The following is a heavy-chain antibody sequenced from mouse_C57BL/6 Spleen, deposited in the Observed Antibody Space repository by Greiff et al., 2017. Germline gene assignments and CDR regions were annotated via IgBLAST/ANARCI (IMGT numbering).Heavy chain of an antibody. V-gene: IGHV8-12*01. CDR2: IYWDDDK. Sequence: QVTLKESGPGILQSSQTLSLTCSFSGFSLSTSGMGVSWIRQPSGKGLEWLAHIYWDDDKRYNPSLKSRLTISKDTSRNQVFLKITSVDTADTATYYCARRDTTVVAPYWYFDVWGTGTTVTVSS. J-gene: IGHJ1*03. D-gene: IGHD1-1*01. CDR3: ARRDTTVVAPYWYFDV. CDR1: GFSLSTSGMG.